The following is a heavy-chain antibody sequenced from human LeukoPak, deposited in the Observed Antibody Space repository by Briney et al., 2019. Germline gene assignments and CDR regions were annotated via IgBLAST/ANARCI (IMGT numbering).Heavy chain of an antibody. Sequence: GGSLKLSCAASGFPFSSYAMNWVRQAPGKGLEWVSAISGSGASTYYADSVKDRFTLSRDDSKNTLYLQMNSLRAEDTAVYYCAKSRSSSSTSCYNYWGQGTLVTVSS. CDR3: AKSRSSSSTSCYNY. J-gene: IGHJ4*02. CDR2: ISGSGAST. V-gene: IGHV3-23*01. CDR1: GFPFSSYA. D-gene: IGHD2-2*02.